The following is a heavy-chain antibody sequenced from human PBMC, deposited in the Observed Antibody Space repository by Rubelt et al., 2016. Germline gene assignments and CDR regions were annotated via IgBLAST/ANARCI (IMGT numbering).Heavy chain of an antibody. CDR3: ARGPRPVAGYYFDY. V-gene: IGHV4-39*07. J-gene: IGHJ4*02. Sequence: RQPPGKGLEWIGSIYYSGSTYYNPSLKSRVTISVDTSKNQFSLKLGSVTAADTAVYYCARGPRPVAGYYFDYWGQGTLVTVSS. CDR2: IYYSGST. D-gene: IGHD6-19*01.